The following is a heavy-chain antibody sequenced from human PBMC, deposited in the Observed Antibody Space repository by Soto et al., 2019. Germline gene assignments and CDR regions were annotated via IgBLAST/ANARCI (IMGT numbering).Heavy chain of an antibody. CDR3: ARYSPGYCSGGSCSDY. CDR2: ISSSGSTI. V-gene: IGHV3-11*01. Sequence: GGSLRLSCAASGFTFSDYYMNWIRQAPGKGLEWVSYISSSGSTIYYADSVKGRFTISRDNAKNSLYLQMNSLRAEDTAVYYCARYSPGYCSGGSCSDYWGQGTLVTVSS. CDR1: GFTFSDYY. D-gene: IGHD2-15*01. J-gene: IGHJ4*02.